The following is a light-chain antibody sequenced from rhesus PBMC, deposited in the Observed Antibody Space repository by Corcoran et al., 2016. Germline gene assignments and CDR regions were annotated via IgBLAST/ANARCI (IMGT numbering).Light chain of an antibody. CDR1: QSVSSY. CDR3: QQATNWPYS. CDR2: GAS. V-gene: IGKV3-31*02. J-gene: IGKJ2*01. Sequence: EIVMTQSPATLSLSPGETATISCRTSQSVSSYLAWYQQKPGQAPRLLIYGASSRATGIPDRFSGSGSGTDFTLTISSLEPEDFGIYYCQQATNWPYSFGQGTKVEIK.